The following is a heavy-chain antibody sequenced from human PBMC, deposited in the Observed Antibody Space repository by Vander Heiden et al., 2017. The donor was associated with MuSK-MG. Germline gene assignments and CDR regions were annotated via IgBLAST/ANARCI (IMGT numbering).Heavy chain of an antibody. J-gene: IGHJ4*02. D-gene: IGHD1-26*01. V-gene: IGHV3-48*01. CDR3: ARGRGVVGATSGYFDY. CDR1: GFTFSSYS. Sequence: EVQLVESGGGLVQPGGSLSLSRVAPGFTFSSYSMNWVRQAPGKGLEWISYISSSSSTIYYADSVKGRFTISRDNAKNSLYLQMNSLRAEDTAVYYCARGRGVVGATSGYFDYWGQGTLVTVSS. CDR2: ISSSSSTI.